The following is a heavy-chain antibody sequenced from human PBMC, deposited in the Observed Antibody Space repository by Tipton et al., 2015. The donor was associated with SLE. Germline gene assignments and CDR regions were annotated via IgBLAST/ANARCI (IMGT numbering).Heavy chain of an antibody. CDR2: IYYSGST. Sequence: TLSLTCTVSGGSISSYYWSWIRQPPGKGLEWIGYIYYSGSTNYNPSLKSRVTISEDTSKNQFSLKLSSVTAADTAVYYCAREEANYYGSGFDAFDIWGQGTMVTVSS. CDR1: GGSISSYY. D-gene: IGHD3-10*01. V-gene: IGHV4-59*01. CDR3: AREEANYYGSGFDAFDI. J-gene: IGHJ3*02.